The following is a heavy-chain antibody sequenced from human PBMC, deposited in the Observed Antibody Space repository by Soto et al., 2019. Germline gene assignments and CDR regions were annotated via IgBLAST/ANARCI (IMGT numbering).Heavy chain of an antibody. Sequence: SLRLSCAASGFTFDDYAMHWVRQAPGKGLEWVSGISWNSGSIGYADSVKGRFTISRDNAKNSLYLQMNSLRAEDTALYYCAKALGYYYGSGSYYIFDYWGQGTLVTVSS. CDR3: AKALGYYYGSGSYYIFDY. V-gene: IGHV3-9*01. CDR2: ISWNSGSI. D-gene: IGHD3-10*01. J-gene: IGHJ4*02. CDR1: GFTFDDYA.